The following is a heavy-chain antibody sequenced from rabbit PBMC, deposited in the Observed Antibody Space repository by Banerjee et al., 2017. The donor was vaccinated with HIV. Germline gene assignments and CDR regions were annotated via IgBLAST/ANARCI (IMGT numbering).Heavy chain of an antibody. J-gene: IGHJ4*01. D-gene: IGHD1-1*01. V-gene: IGHV1S47*01. CDR3: ARSTSGYDIGDL. CDR2: IYTGSGNT. CDR1: GFDFSSYY. Sequence: QEQLEESGGDLVKPEGSLTLTCKASGFDFSSYYMSWVRQAPGKGLEWIACIYTGSGNTYYASWVNGRFTISRSTSLNTVTLKMTSLTAADTATYFCARSTSGYDIGDLWGPGTLVTVS.